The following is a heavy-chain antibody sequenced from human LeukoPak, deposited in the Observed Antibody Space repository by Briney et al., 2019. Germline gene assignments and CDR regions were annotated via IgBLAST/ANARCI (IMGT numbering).Heavy chain of an antibody. CDR2: IIPILGIA. J-gene: IGHJ2*01. CDR1: GGTFSSYA. D-gene: IGHD6-13*01. Sequence: SVKVSCKASGGTFSSYAISWVRQAPGQGLEWMGRIIPILGIANYAQKFQGRVTITADKSTSTAYMELSSLRSEDTAVYYCARDGGRGIAAAPYFDLWGRGTLVTVSS. V-gene: IGHV1-69*04. CDR3: ARDGGRGIAAAPYFDL.